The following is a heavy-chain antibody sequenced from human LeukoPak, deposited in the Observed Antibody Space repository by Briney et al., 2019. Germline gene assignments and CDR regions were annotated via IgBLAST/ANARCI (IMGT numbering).Heavy chain of an antibody. D-gene: IGHD2-2*01. V-gene: IGHV1-2*02. Sequence: ASVTVSCKASGYTFTGYYMHWVRQAPGQGPEWMGWINPNSGGTNYAQKFQGRVTMTRDTSISTAYMELSRLRSDDTAVYYCARDVNYCSSTSCYVNWFDPWGQGTLVTVSS. J-gene: IGHJ5*02. CDR1: GYTFTGYY. CDR2: INPNSGGT. CDR3: ARDVNYCSSTSCYVNWFDP.